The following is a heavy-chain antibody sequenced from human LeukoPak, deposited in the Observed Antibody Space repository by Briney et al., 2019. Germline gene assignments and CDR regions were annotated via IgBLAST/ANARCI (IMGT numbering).Heavy chain of an antibody. V-gene: IGHV3-20*04. J-gene: IGHJ4*02. CDR2: INWDGGST. CDR1: GFTFDDYG. Sequence: GGSMRLSCAASGFTFDDYGMSWVRQAPGKGLEWVSGINWDGGSTGYADSVKGRFTISRYNAKNSLYLHMNSLNAEDTSLYYCARADSGVVAATPDYWGQGTLVTVSS. D-gene: IGHD2-15*01. CDR3: ARADSGVVAATPDY.